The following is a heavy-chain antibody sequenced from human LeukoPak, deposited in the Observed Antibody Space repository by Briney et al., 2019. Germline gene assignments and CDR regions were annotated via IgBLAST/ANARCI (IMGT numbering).Heavy chain of an antibody. D-gene: IGHD6-19*01. CDR3: VRSTGTGWYFDY. CDR2: INPNSGVT. V-gene: IGHV1-2*02. CDR1: GYVFTAYF. J-gene: IGHJ4*02. Sequence: ASVKVSCKASGYVFTAYFMHWVRQAPGQGLEWMGWINPNSGVTMYAQKFQGTFTMTRDRSIRTLYMELSRLRSDDTAMYYCVRSTGTGWYFDYWGQGTLLTVSS.